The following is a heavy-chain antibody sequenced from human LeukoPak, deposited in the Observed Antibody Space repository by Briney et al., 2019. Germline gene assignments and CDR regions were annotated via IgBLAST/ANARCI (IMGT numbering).Heavy chain of an antibody. Sequence: TSETLSLTCTVSGGSIKNNYWSWIRQPPGKALEWIGYVYSNGNTNYNPSLKSRVTMSIETSKNQFSLKVPSVTAADTAVYYCASGTFDGPLYGTYWYFHVWGRGTLVTVSS. J-gene: IGHJ2*01. CDR1: GGSIKNNY. CDR3: ASGTFDGPLYGTYWYFHV. CDR2: VYSNGNT. D-gene: IGHD1-14*01. V-gene: IGHV4-59*01.